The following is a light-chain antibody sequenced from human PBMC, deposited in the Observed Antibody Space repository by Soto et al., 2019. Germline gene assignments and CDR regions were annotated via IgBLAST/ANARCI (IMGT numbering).Light chain of an antibody. V-gene: IGKV4-1*01. CDR1: RRCLHSSTNKNS. CDR2: WAS. CDR3: HQYHDSPT. Sequence: DIVMTQSPDSLAVSLGERATIHCKSSRRCLHSSTNKNSLAWYQQKPGQPPKLLIYWASTRESGVPDRITGSGSGTDFTLTISSLQAEDVAVYYCHQYHDSPTFGQGTKVDIK. J-gene: IGKJ1*01.